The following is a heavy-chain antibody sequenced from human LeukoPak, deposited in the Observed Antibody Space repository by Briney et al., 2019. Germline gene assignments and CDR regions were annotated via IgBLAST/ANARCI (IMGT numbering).Heavy chain of an antibody. CDR1: GFTFSSYG. V-gene: IGHV3-30*02. D-gene: IGHD2-2*02. Sequence: GGSLRLSCAASGFTFSSYGMHWVRQAPGKGLEWVAFIRYDGSDKYYADSVKGRFTMSRDNSKNTLYLQTNSLRAEDTAVYYCASSRGYQLLYGEDFDYWGQGTLVTVSS. J-gene: IGHJ4*02. CDR3: ASSRGYQLLYGEDFDY. CDR2: IRYDGSDK.